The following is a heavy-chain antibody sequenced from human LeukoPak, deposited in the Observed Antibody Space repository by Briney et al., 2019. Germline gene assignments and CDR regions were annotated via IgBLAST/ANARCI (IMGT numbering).Heavy chain of an antibody. V-gene: IGHV3-30*18. CDR1: GFTFSSYG. CDR3: AKDYISNWYNWFDP. J-gene: IGHJ5*02. Sequence: GGSLRLSCAASGFTFSSYGMHWVRQAPGKGLEWVALISYEGSNIKYADSVKGRFTISRDNSKSTLYLQMNSLRTEDTAVYYCAKDYISNWYNWFDPWGQGTLVIVSS. CDR2: ISYEGSNI. D-gene: IGHD4-11*01.